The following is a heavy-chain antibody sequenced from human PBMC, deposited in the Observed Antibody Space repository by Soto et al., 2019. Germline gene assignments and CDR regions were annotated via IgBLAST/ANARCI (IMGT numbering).Heavy chain of an antibody. J-gene: IGHJ4*02. CDR2: IDTSGSQT. V-gene: IGHV5-10-1*01. Sequence: GESMKISWQGAGYSFAGDWITWVRQKPGKGLEWMGRIDTSGSQTYYSPSLRCHVTISVTKSITTVFLQWSSLRASDSAMYYCARQLYYSDTGPNFQYYFDSWGQGTPVTVSS. CDR3: ARQLYYSDTGPNFQYYFDS. D-gene: IGHD3-22*01. CDR1: GYSFAGDW.